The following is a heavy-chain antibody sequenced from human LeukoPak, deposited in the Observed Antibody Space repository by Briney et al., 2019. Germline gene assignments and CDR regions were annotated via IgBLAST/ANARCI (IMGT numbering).Heavy chain of an antibody. J-gene: IGHJ5*02. D-gene: IGHD6-19*01. CDR3: AVAVAGRWFDP. Sequence: SETLSLTCTVYGGSFSGYYWSWIRQPPGKGLEWIGEINHSGSTNYNPSLKSRVTISVDTSKNQFSLKLSSVTAADTAVYYCAVAVAGRWFDPWGQGTLVTVSS. CDR2: INHSGST. CDR1: GGSFSGYY. V-gene: IGHV4-34*01.